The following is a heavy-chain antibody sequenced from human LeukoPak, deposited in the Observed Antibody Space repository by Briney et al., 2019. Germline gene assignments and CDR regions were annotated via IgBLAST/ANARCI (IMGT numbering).Heavy chain of an antibody. V-gene: IGHV3-74*01. CDR3: ARDLGQYYDTSDNWFDP. J-gene: IGHJ5*02. Sequence: GGSLRLSCAASRFTFSTYWMHWVRQAPGKGLVWVSRINSDGINTSYADSVKGRFTISRDNAKNTLNLQMDSLRAEDTAVYYCARDLGQYYDTSDNWFDPWGQGTLVTVSS. CDR2: INSDGINT. CDR1: RFTFSTYW. D-gene: IGHD3-22*01.